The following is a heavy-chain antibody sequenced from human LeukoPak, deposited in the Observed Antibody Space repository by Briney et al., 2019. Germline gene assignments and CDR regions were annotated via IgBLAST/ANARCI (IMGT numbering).Heavy chain of an antibody. V-gene: IGHV4-59*01. CDR2: IYYSGST. CDR3: ARGRFLDAFDI. CDR1: GGYISSYY. J-gene: IGHJ3*02. Sequence: SETLSLTCTVSGGYISSYYWSCIRQPPGKGLEWIGYIYYSGSTKYKPSLKSRVTISVDTSKNQFSLKLSSVTAADTAVYYCARGRFLDAFDIWGQGTMVTVSS. D-gene: IGHD3-3*01.